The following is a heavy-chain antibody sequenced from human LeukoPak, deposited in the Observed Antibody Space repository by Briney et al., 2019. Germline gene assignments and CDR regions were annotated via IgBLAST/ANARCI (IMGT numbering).Heavy chain of an antibody. D-gene: IGHD3-22*01. CDR3: ARPKAEYYYDSSGYFQFDY. Sequence: SVKVSCKASGGTFSSYAISWVRQAPGQGLEWMGRVIPIFGTANYAQKFQGRVTITTDESTSTAYMELSSLRSEDTAVYYCARPKAEYYYDSSGYFQFDYWGQGTLVTVSS. J-gene: IGHJ4*02. CDR2: VIPIFGTA. CDR1: GGTFSSYA. V-gene: IGHV1-69*05.